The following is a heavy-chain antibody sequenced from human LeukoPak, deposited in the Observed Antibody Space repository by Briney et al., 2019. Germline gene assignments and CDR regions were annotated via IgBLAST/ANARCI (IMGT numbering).Heavy chain of an antibody. J-gene: IGHJ4*02. Sequence: GASVKVSCKASGYTFTSYYMHWVRQAPGQGLKWMGIINPSGGSTSYAQKFQGRVTMTRDTSTSTVYMELSSLRSEDTAVYYCARELCGGSKIPTGFDYWGQGTLVTVSS. V-gene: IGHV1-46*01. CDR1: GYTFTSYY. CDR2: INPSGGST. D-gene: IGHD1-26*01. CDR3: ARELCGGSKIPTGFDY.